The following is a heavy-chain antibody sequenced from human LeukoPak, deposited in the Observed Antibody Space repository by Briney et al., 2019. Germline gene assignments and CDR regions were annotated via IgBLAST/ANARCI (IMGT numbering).Heavy chain of an antibody. J-gene: IGHJ1*01. CDR3: AKSHLGVSFHY. V-gene: IGHV3-23*01. D-gene: IGHD3-3*02. CDR1: GGTFSSCA. CDR2: ISVSGSST. Sequence: AGSLRLSCAASGGTFSSCAMSWGRQAQGPGLEWVSAISVSGSSTYYVASVNGRLTISRENSKTPLYPKMPSLRAQDTALYYCAKSHLGVSFHYWGQAALPTVSS.